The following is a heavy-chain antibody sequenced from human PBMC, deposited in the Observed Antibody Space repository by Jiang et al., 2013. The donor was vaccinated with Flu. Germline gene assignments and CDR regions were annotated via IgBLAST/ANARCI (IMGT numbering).Heavy chain of an antibody. D-gene: IGHD4-11*01. J-gene: IGHJ5*02. CDR1: GFTFSDYY. V-gene: IGHV3-11*06. Sequence: VQLVESGGGLVKPGESLRLSCAVSGFTFSDYYMSWIRQAPGKGLEWVSHISGSSSYTNYADSVKGRFTISRDNAKNSLYLHMNTLRAEDTAVYYCARQRGNYVASWFDPWGQGTLVTVSS. CDR2: ISGSSSYT. CDR3: ARQRGNYVASWFDP.